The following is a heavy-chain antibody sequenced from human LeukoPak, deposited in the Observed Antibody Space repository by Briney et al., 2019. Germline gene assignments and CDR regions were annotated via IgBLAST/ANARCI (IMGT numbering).Heavy chain of an antibody. V-gene: IGHV4-4*07. CDR3: AREGRSVTDGY. D-gene: IGHD3-16*01. J-gene: IGHJ4*02. CDR1: GGSISSYY. Sequence: PSETLSLTCTVSGGSISSYYWTWIRQPAGKGLEWIGRISSSGSTNYNPSLKSRVTMSVDTSKNQFSLRLSSVTAADTAVYYCAREGRSVTDGYWGQGTPGHRLL. CDR2: ISSSGST.